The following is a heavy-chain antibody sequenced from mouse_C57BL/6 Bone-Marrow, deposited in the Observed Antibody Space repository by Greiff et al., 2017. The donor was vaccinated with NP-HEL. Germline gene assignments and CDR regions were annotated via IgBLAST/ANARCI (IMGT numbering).Heavy chain of an antibody. V-gene: IGHV5-4*03. Sequence: EVMLVESGGGLVKPGGSLKLSCAASGFTFSSYAMSWVRQTPEKRLEWVATISDGGSYTYYPDNVKGRFTISRDNAKNNLYLQMSHLKSEDTAMYYCARAPFTVEMDYWGQGTSVTVSS. CDR3: ARAPFTVEMDY. CDR1: GFTFSSYA. D-gene: IGHD1-1*01. CDR2: ISDGGSYT. J-gene: IGHJ4*01.